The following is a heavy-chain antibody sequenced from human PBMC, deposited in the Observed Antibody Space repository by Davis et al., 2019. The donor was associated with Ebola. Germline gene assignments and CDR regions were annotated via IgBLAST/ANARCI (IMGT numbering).Heavy chain of an antibody. CDR2: ISSSSSTI. Sequence: GESLKISCAASGFTFSSYSMNWVRQAPGKGLEWVSYISSSSSTIYYADSVKGRFTISRDNAKNSLYLQMNSLRDEDTAVYYCARGVGDTAMAYYYYGMDVWGQGTTVTVSS. V-gene: IGHV3-48*02. CDR3: ARGVGDTAMAYYYYGMDV. J-gene: IGHJ6*02. CDR1: GFTFSSYS. D-gene: IGHD5-18*01.